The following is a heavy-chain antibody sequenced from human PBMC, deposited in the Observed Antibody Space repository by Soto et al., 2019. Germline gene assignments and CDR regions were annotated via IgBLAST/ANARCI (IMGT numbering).Heavy chain of an antibody. CDR1: DFTLSSYG. Sequence: EVQLLESGGGLVQPGGSLRLSCAASDFTLSSYGMTWVRQPPGKGLEWVSTIRGRGATTYYADSVKGRFTISRDDSKNTPYLQMNRLRVDDTAVYFCAKDVNYGVLAGYYYYWGQGTRVTVSS. D-gene: IGHD3-9*01. V-gene: IGHV3-23*01. CDR3: AKDVNYGVLAGYYYY. CDR2: IRGRGATT. J-gene: IGHJ4*02.